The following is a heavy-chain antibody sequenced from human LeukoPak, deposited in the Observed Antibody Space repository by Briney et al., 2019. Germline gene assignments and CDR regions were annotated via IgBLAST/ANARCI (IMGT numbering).Heavy chain of an antibody. CDR3: ARLTGYSNYGRFDY. V-gene: IGHV4-34*01. D-gene: IGHD4-11*01. CDR1: GGSFSGYY. Sequence: SETLSLTCAVYGGSFSGYYWSWLRQPPGKGLEWIGEINHSGSTNYNPSLKSRVPISVDTSKNQFSLKLSSVTAADTAVYYCARLTGYSNYGRFDYWGQGTLVTVSS. J-gene: IGHJ4*02. CDR2: INHSGST.